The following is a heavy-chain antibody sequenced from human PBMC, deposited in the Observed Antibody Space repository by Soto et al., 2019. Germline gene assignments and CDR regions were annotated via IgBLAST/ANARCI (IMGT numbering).Heavy chain of an antibody. CDR2: IYYSGST. V-gene: IGHV4-59*01. CDR1: GGSISSYY. J-gene: IGHJ6*02. CDR3: ARVRGYCSSTSCYDYYYYGMDV. D-gene: IGHD2-2*01. Sequence: PSETLSLTCTVSGGSISSYYWSWIRQPPGKGLEWIGYIYYSGSTNYNPSLKSRVTISVDTSKNQFSLKLSSVTAADTAVYYCARVRGYCSSTSCYDYYYYGMDVWGQGTTVTVSS.